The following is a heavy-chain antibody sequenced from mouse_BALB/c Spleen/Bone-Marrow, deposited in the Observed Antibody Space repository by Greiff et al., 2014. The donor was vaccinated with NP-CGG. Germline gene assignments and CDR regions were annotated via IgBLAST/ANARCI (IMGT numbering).Heavy chain of an antibody. CDR1: GFNIKDTY. V-gene: IGHV14-3*02. Sequence: DVLLVESGAELVKPGASVKLSCTASGFNIKDTYMHWVKQRPERGLEWIGRVDPANGNTKYDPKFQGKATITADTSSNTAYLQLSSLTSEDTAVYYCARYRLGTYFDYWGQGTTLTVSS. CDR3: ARYRLGTYFDY. J-gene: IGHJ2*01. D-gene: IGHD2-14*01. CDR2: VDPANGNT.